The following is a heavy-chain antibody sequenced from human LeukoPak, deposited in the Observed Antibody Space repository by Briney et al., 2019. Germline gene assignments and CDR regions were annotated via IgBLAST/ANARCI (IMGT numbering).Heavy chain of an antibody. V-gene: IGHV1-8*02. Sequence: ASVKVSCKASGYTFTSYGISWVRQATGQGLEWMGWMNPNSGNTGYAQKFQGRVTMTRNTSISTAYMELSSLRSEDTAVYYCARGAARLRGGIGYWGQGTLVTVSS. D-gene: IGHD4-17*01. J-gene: IGHJ4*02. CDR3: ARGAARLRGGIGY. CDR2: MNPNSGNT. CDR1: GYTFTSYG.